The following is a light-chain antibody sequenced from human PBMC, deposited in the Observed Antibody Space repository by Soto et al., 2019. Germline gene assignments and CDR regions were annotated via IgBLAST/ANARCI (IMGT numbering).Light chain of an antibody. V-gene: IGLV2-14*01. CDR1: SSDVGGYNY. CDR2: DVS. Sequence: QSLLTQPASVSGSPGQSITISSTGTSSDVGGYNYVSWYQQYPGKAPKLMIYDVSNRPSGVSNRFSGSKSGNTASLTISGLQAEDEADYYCSSYTGSSTLVFGGGTKLTVL. CDR3: SSYTGSSTLV. J-gene: IGLJ2*01.